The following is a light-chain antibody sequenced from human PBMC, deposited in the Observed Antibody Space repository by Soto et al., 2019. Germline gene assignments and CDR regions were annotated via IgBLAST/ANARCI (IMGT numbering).Light chain of an antibody. CDR2: GSS. V-gene: IGKV3-20*01. CDR1: ENVSNNY. J-gene: IGKJ2*01. CDR3: QQYGSSPPYT. Sequence: EVVLTQSPGTLSLSPGERATLSCRASENVSNNYLAWYQQKPGQAPRLLIFGSSDRAAGIPDRFSGSGSGTDFTLTISRLEPGDFAVYYCQQYGSSPPYTFGQGTKLEIK.